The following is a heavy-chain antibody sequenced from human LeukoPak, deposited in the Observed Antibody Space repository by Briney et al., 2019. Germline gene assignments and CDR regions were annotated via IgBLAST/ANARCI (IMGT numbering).Heavy chain of an antibody. J-gene: IGHJ3*02. CDR1: GYTFTGYY. V-gene: IGHV3-7*03. D-gene: IGHD2-21*01. CDR3: ARGGGLWVAFDI. CDR2: MNQDGSEK. Sequence: GASVKVSCKASGYTFTGYYMHWVRQAPGKGLEWVANMNQDGSEKNYVDSVKGRFTISRDNAKNSLYLQMNSLRAEDTAVYYCARGGGLWVAFDIWGQGTMVTVSS.